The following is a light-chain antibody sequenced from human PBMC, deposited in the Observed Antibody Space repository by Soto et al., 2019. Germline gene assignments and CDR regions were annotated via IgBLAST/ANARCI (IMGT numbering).Light chain of an antibody. Sequence: SVFPHFRGTPSGPQCESPTLSRLDSQSVSNNYLAWYQQKPGQAPRFLIYGASNRATGIPDRFSGSGSGTDFTLTISRLEPEEFAVYYCQQYGSSGTFGQGTKVDIK. CDR2: GAS. J-gene: IGKJ1*01. CDR1: QSVSNNY. CDR3: QQYGSSGT. V-gene: IGKV3-20*01.